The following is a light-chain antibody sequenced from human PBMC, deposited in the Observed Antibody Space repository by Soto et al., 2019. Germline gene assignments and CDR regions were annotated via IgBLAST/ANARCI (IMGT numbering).Light chain of an antibody. CDR2: GAS. CDR1: QSVSSN. V-gene: IGKV3-15*01. CDR3: QQYNNWPPLT. Sequence: EIVMMQSPATLSVSPGERATLSCRASQSVSSNLAWYQQKPGQAPSLLIYGASTRATGIPARFSGSGSGTKFTLTISSLQSEDFAVYYCQQYNNWPPLTFGQGTRLEIK. J-gene: IGKJ5*01.